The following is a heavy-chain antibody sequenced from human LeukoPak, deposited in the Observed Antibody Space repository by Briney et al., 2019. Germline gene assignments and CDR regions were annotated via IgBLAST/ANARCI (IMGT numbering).Heavy chain of an antibody. CDR2: IIPIFGTA. V-gene: IGHV1-69*13. CDR3: ARQWLVLPHYYYGMDV. CDR1: GGTFSSYA. D-gene: IGHD6-19*01. J-gene: IGHJ6*02. Sequence: SVKVSCKAFGGTFSSYAISWVRQAPGQGLEWMGGIIPIFGTANYAQKFQGRVTITADESTSTAYMELSSLRSEDTAVYYCARQWLVLPHYYYGMDVWGQGTTVTVSS.